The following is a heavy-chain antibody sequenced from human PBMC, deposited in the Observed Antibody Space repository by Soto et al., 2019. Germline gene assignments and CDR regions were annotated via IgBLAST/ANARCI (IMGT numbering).Heavy chain of an antibody. CDR1: GDSISTEGYY. D-gene: IGHD3-3*01. Sequence: SETLSLTCSVSGDSISTEGYYWSWIRQHPGKGLEWIGYIYYSGLTSYNPSLKSRVTISRATSKNQFYLKLSSVTAADTAVYYCATVRRHVGVRRDYHARGFDSWGQGTQVTVSS. V-gene: IGHV4-31*03. CDR2: IYYSGLT. J-gene: IGHJ4*02. CDR3: ATVRRHVGVRRDYHARGFDS.